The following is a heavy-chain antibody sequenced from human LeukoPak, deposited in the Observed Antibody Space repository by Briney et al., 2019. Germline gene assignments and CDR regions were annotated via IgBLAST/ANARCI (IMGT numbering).Heavy chain of an antibody. Sequence: GRSLRLSCAASGFTFSTYGMHWVRQAPGKGLEWVAVLSHDGTNNADSVKGRFTISRDNSKNTLYLQMNSLRAEDTAVYYCASGFLRNWCYLGDYWGQGTLVTVSS. J-gene: IGHJ4*02. V-gene: IGHV3-30*03. D-gene: IGHD2-8*02. CDR3: ASGFLRNWCYLGDY. CDR2: LSHDGTN. CDR1: GFTFSTYG.